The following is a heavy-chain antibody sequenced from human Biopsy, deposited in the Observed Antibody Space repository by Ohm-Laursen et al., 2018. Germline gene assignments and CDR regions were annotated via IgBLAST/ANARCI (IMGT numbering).Heavy chain of an antibody. V-gene: IGHV4-34*08. Sequence: TLSLTWPVFGKTFSDYQWSWIRQPPGKGLEWIGQINQAGTTNYNPSLKSRVSISADASKYEFSLRLTSVTAADTAVYLCGNEVHGRDYWGLGVQVTVSS. J-gene: IGHJ4*02. CDR1: GKTFSDYQ. CDR3: GNEVHGRDY. CDR2: INQAGTT. D-gene: IGHD2-15*01.